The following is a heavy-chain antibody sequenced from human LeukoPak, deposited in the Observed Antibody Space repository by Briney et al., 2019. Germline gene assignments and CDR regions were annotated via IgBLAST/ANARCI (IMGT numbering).Heavy chain of an antibody. V-gene: IGHV1-2*02. Sequence: ASVKVSCKASGYTFTGYYMHWVRQAPGQGLEWMGWINPNSGGTNYAQKFQGRVTMTTDTSTSTAYMELRSLRSDDTAVYYCARDRPVITFGGVIVLHFDYWGQGTLVTVSS. D-gene: IGHD3-16*02. CDR2: INPNSGGT. CDR3: ARDRPVITFGGVIVLHFDY. CDR1: GYTFTGYY. J-gene: IGHJ4*02.